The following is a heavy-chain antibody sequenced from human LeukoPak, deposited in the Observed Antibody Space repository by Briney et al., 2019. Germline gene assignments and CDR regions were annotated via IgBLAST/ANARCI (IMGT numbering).Heavy chain of an antibody. V-gene: IGHV5-51*01. CDR3: ARQSSGCFDN. CDR1: GYSFSSYW. CDR2: VNPGDSET. Sequence: LGESLKISSEASGYSFSSYWIGWVRQMPGKGLEWMGIVNPGDSETRYSPSFQGQVTISADKSIRTTYLRWSRLKASDTAMYYCARQSSGCFDNWGQGTLVTVSS. J-gene: IGHJ4*02. D-gene: IGHD6-19*01.